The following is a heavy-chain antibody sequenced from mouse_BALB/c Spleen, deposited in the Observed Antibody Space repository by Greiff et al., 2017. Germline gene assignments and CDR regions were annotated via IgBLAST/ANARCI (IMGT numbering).Heavy chain of an antibody. J-gene: IGHJ4*01. CDR2: INPSTGYT. Sequence: VQLQQSGAELAKPGASVKMSCKASGYTFTSYWMHWVKQRPGQGLEWIGYINPSTGYTEYNQKFKDKATLTADKSSSTAYMQLSSLTSEDSAVYYCARGGYDYDYYAMDYWGQGTSVTVSS. V-gene: IGHV1-7*01. CDR1: GYTFTSYW. CDR3: ARGGYDYDYYAMDY. D-gene: IGHD2-4*01.